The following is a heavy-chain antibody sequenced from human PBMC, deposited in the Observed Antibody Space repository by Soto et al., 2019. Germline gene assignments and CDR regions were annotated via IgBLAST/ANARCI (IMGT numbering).Heavy chain of an antibody. CDR3: ARGLTVSDC. CDR1: GFTFSNYW. Sequence: GGSLRLSCAASGFTFSNYWMTWVRKAPGRGLEWVANIKEDGSEEKYHVDSVKGRFTISRDNVKNSLFLQMNRLRVEDTAVYYCARGLTVSDCWGQGTLVTVSS. CDR2: IKEDGSEEK. V-gene: IGHV3-7*05. J-gene: IGHJ4*02.